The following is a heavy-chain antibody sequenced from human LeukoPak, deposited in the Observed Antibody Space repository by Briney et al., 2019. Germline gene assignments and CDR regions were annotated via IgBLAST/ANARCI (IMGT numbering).Heavy chain of an antibody. J-gene: IGHJ4*02. CDR1: GFTFSSYW. CDR2: IKSDGSST. D-gene: IGHD3/OR15-3a*01. Sequence: PGGSLRLSCADSGFTFSSYWMHWVRQAPGKGLVWVSHIKSDGSSTNYADSVKGRFTISRDNAKNTLYLQMDSLRAEDTAVYYCATTGTDYYFDYWGQGTLVTVSS. V-gene: IGHV3-74*01. CDR3: ATTGTDYYFDY.